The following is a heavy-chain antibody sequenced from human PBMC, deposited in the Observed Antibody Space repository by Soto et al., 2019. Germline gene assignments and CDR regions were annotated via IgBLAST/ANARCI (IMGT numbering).Heavy chain of an antibody. D-gene: IGHD3-22*01. CDR1: RFRVYSSW. CDR3: ARESSYYYDSSGKDPEDAFDI. V-gene: IGHV3-74*01. J-gene: IGHJ3*02. Sequence: PGCSLGISSAACRFRVYSSWMHWVRQAQGKGLVWVSRINSDGSSTSYADSVKGRFTISRDNAKNTLYLQMNSLRAEDTAVYYCARESSYYYDSSGKDPEDAFDIWGQGTMVTVSS. CDR2: INSDGSST.